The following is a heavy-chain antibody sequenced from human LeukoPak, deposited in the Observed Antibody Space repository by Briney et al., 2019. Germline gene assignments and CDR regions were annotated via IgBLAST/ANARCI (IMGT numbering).Heavy chain of an antibody. CDR1: GFTFSSYA. CDR3: AKDKRITIFGVVMTA. D-gene: IGHD3-3*01. CDR2: ISGSGGST. V-gene: IGHV3-23*01. Sequence: PGGSLRLSCAASGFTFSSYAMSWVRQAPGKGLEWVSAISGSGGSTYYADSVKGRFTISRDNSKNTLYLQMNSLRAEDTAAYYCAKDKRITIFGVVMTAWGQGTLVTVSS. J-gene: IGHJ5*02.